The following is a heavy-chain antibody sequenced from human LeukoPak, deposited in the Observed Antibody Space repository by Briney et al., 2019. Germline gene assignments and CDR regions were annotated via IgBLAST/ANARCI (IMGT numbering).Heavy chain of an antibody. CDR3: ARAYYDILTGYRWGNWFDP. Sequence: PSETLFLTCTVSGGSIGSYYWSWIRQPAGKGLEWIGRIYTSGSTNYNPSLKSRVTMSVDTSKNQFSLKLSSVTAADTAVYYCARAYYDILTGYRWGNWFDPWGQGTLVTVSS. CDR2: IYTSGST. D-gene: IGHD3-9*01. J-gene: IGHJ5*02. V-gene: IGHV4-4*07. CDR1: GGSIGSYY.